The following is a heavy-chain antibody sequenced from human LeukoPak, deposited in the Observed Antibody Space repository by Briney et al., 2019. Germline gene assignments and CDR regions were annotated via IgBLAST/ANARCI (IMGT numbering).Heavy chain of an antibody. CDR1: GFTFSSYW. V-gene: IGHV3-7*01. CDR3: ARKLVITMAHAFDI. J-gene: IGHJ3*02. CDR2: IKQDGSEK. D-gene: IGHD3-22*01. Sequence: GGSLRLSCAASGFTFSSYWMSWVRQAPGKGLEWVANIKQDGSEKDYVDSVEGRFTISRDNAKNSLCLQMNSLRAEDTAVYYCARKLVITMAHAFDIWGQGTMVTVSS.